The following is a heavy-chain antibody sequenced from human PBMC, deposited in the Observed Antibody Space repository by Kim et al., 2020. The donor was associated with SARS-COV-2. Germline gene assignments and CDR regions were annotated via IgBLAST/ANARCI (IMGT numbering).Heavy chain of an antibody. CDR1: GYTFTSYD. V-gene: IGHV1-8*01. CDR2: MNPNSGNT. CDR3: ARGRGAAGPDAFDI. J-gene: IGHJ3*02. D-gene: IGHD3-10*01. Sequence: ASVKVSCKASGYTFTSYDINWVRQATGQGLEWMGWMNPNSGNTGYAQKFQGRVNMTRNTSISTAYMELSSLRSEDTAVYYCARGRGAAGPDAFDIWGQGTMVTVSS.